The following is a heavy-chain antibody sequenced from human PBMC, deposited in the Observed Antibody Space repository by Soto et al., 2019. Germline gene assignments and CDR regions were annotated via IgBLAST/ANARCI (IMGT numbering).Heavy chain of an antibody. CDR1: GGTFSSYA. V-gene: IGHV1-69*13. Sequence: GASVKVSCKASGGTFSSYAISWVRQAPGQGLEWMGGIIPIFGTANYAQKFQGRVTITADESTSTAYIELSGLRSEDTAVYYCARAEADIVLVPAAIGSIYYYGMDVWGQGTTVTVSS. D-gene: IGHD2-2*01. CDR2: IIPIFGTA. CDR3: ARAEADIVLVPAAIGSIYYYGMDV. J-gene: IGHJ6*02.